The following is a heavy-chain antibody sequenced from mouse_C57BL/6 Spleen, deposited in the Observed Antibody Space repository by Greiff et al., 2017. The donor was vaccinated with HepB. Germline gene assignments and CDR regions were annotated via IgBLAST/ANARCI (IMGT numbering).Heavy chain of an antibody. CDR1: GYAFTNYL. J-gene: IGHJ4*01. CDR2: INPGSGGT. V-gene: IGHV1-54*01. CDR3: ARFPHYYGSSYAMDY. Sequence: VQLQQSGAELVRPGTSVKVSCKASGYAFTNYLIEWVKQRPGQGLEWIGVINPGSGGTNYNEKFKGKATLTADKSSSTAYVQLSSLTSEDSAVYFCARFPHYYGSSYAMDYWGQGTSVTVSS. D-gene: IGHD1-1*01.